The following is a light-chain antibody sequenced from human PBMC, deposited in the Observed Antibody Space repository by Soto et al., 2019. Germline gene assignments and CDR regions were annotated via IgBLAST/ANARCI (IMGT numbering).Light chain of an antibody. Sequence: QSALTQPASVSGSPGQSITISCTGTSSDVGGYNYVSWYQQHPGKAPKLMIYEVSNRPSGVSNRFSGSKSGDTASLTIFGLQAEDEADYYCSSYTSASTLCVFGTGTKLTVL. CDR1: SSDVGGYNY. CDR3: SSYTSASTLCV. J-gene: IGLJ1*01. V-gene: IGLV2-14*03. CDR2: EVS.